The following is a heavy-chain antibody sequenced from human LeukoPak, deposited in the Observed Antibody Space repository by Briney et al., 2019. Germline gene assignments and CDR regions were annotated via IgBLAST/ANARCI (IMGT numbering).Heavy chain of an antibody. CDR3: ARDPDSSSSGDY. D-gene: IGHD6-6*01. Sequence: ASVKVSCKASGYTFTSYGISWVRQAPGQGLEWMGWINPNSGGTNYAQKFQGRVTMTRDTSISTAYMELSRLRSDDTAVYYCARDPDSSSSGDYWGQGTLVTVSS. CDR2: INPNSGGT. J-gene: IGHJ4*02. CDR1: GYTFTSYG. V-gene: IGHV1-2*02.